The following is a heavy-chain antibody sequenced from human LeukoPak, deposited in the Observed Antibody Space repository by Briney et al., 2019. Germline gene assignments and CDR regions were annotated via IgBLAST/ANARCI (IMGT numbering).Heavy chain of an antibody. CDR3: ARGDYFDY. Sequence: GGSLRLSCAASGFTFSGSWMHWVRQAPGNGLVWVSLIKSDGSTTSHADSVKGRFTISRDNTKNTLYLQMNSLRVEDTAVYYCARGDYFDYWGQGTLVTVPS. V-gene: IGHV3-74*01. J-gene: IGHJ4*02. CDR2: IKSDGSTT. CDR1: GFTFSGSW.